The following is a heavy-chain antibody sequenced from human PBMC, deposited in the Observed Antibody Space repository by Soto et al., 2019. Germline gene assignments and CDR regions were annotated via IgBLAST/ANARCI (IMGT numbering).Heavy chain of an antibody. J-gene: IGHJ1*01. D-gene: IGHD4-4*01. CDR2: ISGTSDMT. CDR3: AKYRWGATTVTSIN. CDR1: GFTFSSYP. Sequence: GGSLRLSCVGSGFTFSSYPMNWVRQAPGNGLEWVSAISGTSDMTYYANSVTGRFTISRDNSKNTLYLQVSSLRVEDTAIYYCAKYRWGATTVTSINWGRGXLVTVYS. V-gene: IGHV3-23*01.